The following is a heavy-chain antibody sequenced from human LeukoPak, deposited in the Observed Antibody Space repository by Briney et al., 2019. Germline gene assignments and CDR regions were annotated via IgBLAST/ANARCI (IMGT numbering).Heavy chain of an antibody. D-gene: IGHD3-22*01. CDR1: GYTFTSYA. CDR2: INTNTGSP. Sequence: GASVKVSCKASGYTFTSYAMNWVRQAPGQGLEWMGWINTNTGSPTYAQGFTGRFVFSLDTSVSTAYLQISSLKAEDTAVYYCARSTAYYYDSSGYYPDAFDIWGQGTMVTVSS. J-gene: IGHJ3*02. CDR3: ARSTAYYYDSSGYYPDAFDI. V-gene: IGHV7-4-1*02.